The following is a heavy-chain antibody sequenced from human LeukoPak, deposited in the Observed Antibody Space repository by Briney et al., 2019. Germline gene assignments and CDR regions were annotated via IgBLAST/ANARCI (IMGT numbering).Heavy chain of an antibody. CDR3: ARVLGIVGG. J-gene: IGHJ4*02. V-gene: IGHV3-48*03. D-gene: IGHD1-26*01. CDR1: GFTFSSYA. CDR2: ISSSGTSM. Sequence: GGSLRLSCAASGFTFSSYAMNWVREAPGKGLEWVSYISSSGTSMYYADSVKGRFTISRDNAKNSLYLQMNSLRADDTAVYYCARVLGIVGGWGQGTLVTVSS.